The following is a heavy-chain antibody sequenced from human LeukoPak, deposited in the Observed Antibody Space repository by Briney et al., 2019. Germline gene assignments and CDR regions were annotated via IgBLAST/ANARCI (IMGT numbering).Heavy chain of an antibody. CDR3: ARDSRDTWNDRWGYYYMDV. Sequence: SETLSLTCTVSGGSISNYYWSWIRQTPGKGLEWIAYISYSGSTKYNPSLKSRVTISVDTSKNQFSLGLTSVTAADTAVYYCARDSRDTWNDRWGYYYMDVWGQGTTVTISS. V-gene: IGHV4-59*01. CDR1: GGSISNYY. CDR2: ISYSGST. D-gene: IGHD1-1*01. J-gene: IGHJ6*03.